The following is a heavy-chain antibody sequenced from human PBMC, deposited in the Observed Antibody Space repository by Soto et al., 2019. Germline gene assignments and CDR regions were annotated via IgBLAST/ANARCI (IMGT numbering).Heavy chain of an antibody. D-gene: IGHD3-3*01. V-gene: IGHV4-39*01. CDR2: IYYSGST. J-gene: IGHJ4*02. CDR1: GGSISSSSYY. Sequence: PSETLSLTCTVSGGSISSSSYYWGWIRQPPGKGLEWIGSIYYSGSTYYNPSLESRVTISVDTSKNQFSLKLSSVTAADTAVYYCARYGRITIFGVVTSHFDYWGQGTLVTVSS. CDR3: ARYGRITIFGVVTSHFDY.